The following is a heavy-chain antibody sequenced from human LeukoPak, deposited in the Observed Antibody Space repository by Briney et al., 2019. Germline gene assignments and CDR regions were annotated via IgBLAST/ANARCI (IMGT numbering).Heavy chain of an antibody. CDR2: ISYGGSNK. V-gene: IGHV3-30*18. CDR3: AKAGDSSSWYNFDY. J-gene: IGHJ4*02. Sequence: GRSLRLSCAASGFTFSSYGMHWVRQAPGKGLEWVAVISYGGSNKYYADSVKGRFTISRDNSKNTLYLQMNSLRAEDTAVYYCAKAGDSSSWYNFDYWGQGTLVTVSS. D-gene: IGHD6-13*01. CDR1: GFTFSSYG.